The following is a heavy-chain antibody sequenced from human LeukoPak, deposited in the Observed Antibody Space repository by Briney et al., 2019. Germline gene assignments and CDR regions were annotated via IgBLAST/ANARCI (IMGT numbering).Heavy chain of an antibody. CDR3: ARGLPYGGNAFHFDY. CDR2: IYYSGST. V-gene: IGHV4-59*12. Sequence: PSETLSLTCTVSGGSISSYYWSWIRQPPGKGLEWIGYIYYSGSTNYNPSLKSRVTISVDTSKNQFSLKLSSVTAADTAVYYCARGLPYGGNAFHFDYWGQGTLVTVSS. D-gene: IGHD4-23*01. CDR1: GGSISSYY. J-gene: IGHJ4*02.